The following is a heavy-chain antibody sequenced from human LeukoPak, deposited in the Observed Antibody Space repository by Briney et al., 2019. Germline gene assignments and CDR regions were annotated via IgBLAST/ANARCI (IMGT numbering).Heavy chain of an antibody. V-gene: IGHV3-11*04. CDR2: ISSSGSTI. D-gene: IGHD1-7*01. J-gene: IGHJ4*02. Sequence: PGGSLRLSCAASGFTFSDYYMSWIRQAPGKGLEWVSYISSSGSTIYYADSVKGRFTISRDNAKNSLYLQMNSLRAEDTAVYYCARDFSWNYVRTFDYWGQGTLVTVSS. CDR1: GFTFSDYY. CDR3: ARDFSWNYVRTFDY.